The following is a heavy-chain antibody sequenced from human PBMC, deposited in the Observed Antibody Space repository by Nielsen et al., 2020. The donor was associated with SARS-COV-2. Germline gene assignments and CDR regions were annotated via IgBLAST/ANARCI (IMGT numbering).Heavy chain of an antibody. CDR2: INAGNGNT. V-gene: IGHV1-3*01. CDR1: GYTFTSYA. Sequence: ASVKVSCKASGYTFTSYAMHWVRQAPGQRLEWMGWINAGNGNTKYSQKFQGRVTITRDTSASTAYMELSSLRSDDTAVYYCARTRGYYYGMDVWGQGTTVTVSS. CDR3: ARTRGYYYGMDV. J-gene: IGHJ6*02.